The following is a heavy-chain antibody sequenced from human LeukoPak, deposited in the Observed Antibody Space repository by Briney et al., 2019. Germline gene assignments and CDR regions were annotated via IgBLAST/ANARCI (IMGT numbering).Heavy chain of an antibody. J-gene: IGHJ4*02. Sequence: GESLKISCKGSGYRFTTYWIGWVRQMPGKGLEWMGIIFPGDSDTIYNSSFQGQVTISADKSINTAYLQWSSLKASDTAMYYCATSESQTKFDFWGQGTLVTVSS. CDR3: ATSESQTKFDF. V-gene: IGHV5-51*01. D-gene: IGHD1/OR15-1a*01. CDR1: GYRFTTYW. CDR2: IFPGDSDT.